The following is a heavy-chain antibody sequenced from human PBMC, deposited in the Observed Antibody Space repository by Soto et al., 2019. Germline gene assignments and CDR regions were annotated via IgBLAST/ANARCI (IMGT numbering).Heavy chain of an antibody. V-gene: IGHV3-21*06. Sequence: PWGSLRLSCAASGFTFSRYSMNWFRQAAGKGLEWVSSISSTTNYIYYGDSMKGRFTISRDNAKNSLYLEMNSLRAEDTAVYYCARESEDLTSNFDYWGQGTLVTVSS. CDR1: GFTFSRYS. CDR3: ARESEDLTSNFDY. J-gene: IGHJ4*02. CDR2: ISSTTNYI.